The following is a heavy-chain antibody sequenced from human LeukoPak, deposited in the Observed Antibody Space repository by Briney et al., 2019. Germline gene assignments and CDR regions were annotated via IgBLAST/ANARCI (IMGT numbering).Heavy chain of an antibody. CDR1: GFTFSSYS. J-gene: IGHJ4*02. D-gene: IGHD6-13*01. CDR3: ARDAGSSWYVFDY. V-gene: IGHV3-21*01. Sequence: GGSLRLSCAASGFTFSSYSMNWVRQAPGKGLEWVSSISSSSSYIYYADSVKGRFTISRDNAKNSLYLQMNSLRAEDTAVYYCARDAGSSWYVFDYWGRGTLVTVSS. CDR2: ISSSSSYI.